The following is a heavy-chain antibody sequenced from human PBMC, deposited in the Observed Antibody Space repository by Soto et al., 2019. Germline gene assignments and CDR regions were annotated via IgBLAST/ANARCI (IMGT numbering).Heavy chain of an antibody. CDR2: FDPEDAEI. V-gene: IGHV1-24*01. Sequence: ASVKVSCKVSGYTLTELSMHWVRQAPGKGLEWMGGFDPEDAEIIYAQKFQGRVTMTEDTSTDTAYMKLSSLRSEDTAVYYCAGITMIVVGAYGMDVWGQGTTVTVSS. CDR1: GYTLTELS. J-gene: IGHJ6*02. CDR3: AGITMIVVGAYGMDV. D-gene: IGHD3-22*01.